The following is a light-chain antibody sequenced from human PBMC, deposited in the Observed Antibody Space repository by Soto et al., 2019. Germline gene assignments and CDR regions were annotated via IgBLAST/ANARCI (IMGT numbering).Light chain of an antibody. CDR1: NIGSKS. CDR3: QVWDTDNDHHV. V-gene: IGLV3-21*01. Sequence: SYELTQSPSVSVAPGQTATITCGGNNIGSKSVNWYQQKAGQAPVLVMSYDNDRPSGIPERFSGSNSGNTATLTLSRVEPGDEADYYCQVWDTDNDHHVFGSGPKLTVL. J-gene: IGLJ1*01. CDR2: YDN.